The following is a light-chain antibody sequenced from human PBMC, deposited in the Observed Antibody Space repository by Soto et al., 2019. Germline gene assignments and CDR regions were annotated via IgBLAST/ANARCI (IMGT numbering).Light chain of an antibody. CDR1: QSVGNS. J-gene: IGKJ4*01. CDR2: ATS. Sequence: EIVVTQSPATLSVSPGERATLSCRASQSVGNSFAWYQQKPGQAPRLLIFATSTRATGVPARFSGSGSGTEFTLTISSLQSEDFAVYYCQQYGDLPLTFGGGAKVEI. V-gene: IGKV3-15*01. CDR3: QQYGDLPLT.